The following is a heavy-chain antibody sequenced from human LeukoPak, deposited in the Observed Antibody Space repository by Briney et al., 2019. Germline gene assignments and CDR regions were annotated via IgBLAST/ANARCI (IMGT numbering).Heavy chain of an antibody. CDR2: INHSGST. CDR3: AGRRTYSSPLRVWHY. D-gene: IGHD6-13*01. J-gene: IGHJ4*02. Sequence: SETLSLTCAVYGGSFSGYYWSWIRQPPGKGLEWIGEINHSGSTNYNPSLKSRVTISVDTSKNQFSLKLSSVTAADTAVYYCAGRRTYSSPLRVWHYWSQGTLVTVSS. CDR1: GGSFSGYY. V-gene: IGHV4-34*01.